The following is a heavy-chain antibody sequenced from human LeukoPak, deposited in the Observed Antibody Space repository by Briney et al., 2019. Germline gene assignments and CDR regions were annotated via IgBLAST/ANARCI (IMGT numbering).Heavy chain of an antibody. D-gene: IGHD4-11*01. J-gene: IGHJ2*01. CDR2: INTDGSST. CDR1: GFTFSSYW. Sequence: PGGSLRLSCAASGFTFSSYWVHWVRQAPGKGLVWVSRINTDGSSTSYADSVKGRFTISRDNAKNTLYLQTNSLRAEDTAVYYCARVGTVTTLGYFDLWGRGTLVTVSS. CDR3: ARVGTVTTLGYFDL. V-gene: IGHV3-74*01.